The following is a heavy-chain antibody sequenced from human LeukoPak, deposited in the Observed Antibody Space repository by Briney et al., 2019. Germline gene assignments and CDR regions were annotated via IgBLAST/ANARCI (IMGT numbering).Heavy chain of an antibody. J-gene: IGHJ4*02. CDR1: GYTFTSYA. Sequence: ASVKVSCKASGYTFTSYAMHWVRQAPGQRLEWMGWINAGNGNTKYSQKFQGWVTMTRDTSISTAYMELSSLRSEDTAVYYCARGPITTRSHFDYWGQGTLVTVSS. CDR3: ARGPITTRSHFDY. D-gene: IGHD3-22*01. V-gene: IGHV1-3*01. CDR2: INAGNGNT.